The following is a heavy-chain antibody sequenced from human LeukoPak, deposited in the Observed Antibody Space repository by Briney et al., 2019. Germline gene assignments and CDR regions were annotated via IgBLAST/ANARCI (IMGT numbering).Heavy chain of an antibody. J-gene: IGHJ4*02. CDR1: GGTFSSYA. CDR3: ASTGWAAAGYFDY. V-gene: IGHV1-46*01. CDR2: INPSGGST. D-gene: IGHD6-13*01. Sequence: ASVKVSCKASGGTFSSYAISWVRQAPGQGLEWMGIINPSGGSTSYAQKFQGRVTMTRDMSTSTVYMELSSLRSEDTAVYYCASTGWAAAGYFDYWGQGTLVTVSS.